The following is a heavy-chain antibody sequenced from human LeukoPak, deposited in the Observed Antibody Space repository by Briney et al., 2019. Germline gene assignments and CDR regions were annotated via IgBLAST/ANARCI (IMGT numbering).Heavy chain of an antibody. D-gene: IGHD3-22*01. CDR1: GFTFCSYS. CDR3: ARESSGYYRTNSGDY. V-gene: IGHV3-21*01. J-gene: IGHJ4*02. Sequence: PGGSLRLSCAASGFTFCSYSMHWVRQAPGQGLEWVSSISSSSSYIYYADSVKGRFTISRDNAKNSLYLQMNSLRAEDTAVYYCARESSGYYRTNSGDYWGQGTLVTVSS. CDR2: ISSSSSYI.